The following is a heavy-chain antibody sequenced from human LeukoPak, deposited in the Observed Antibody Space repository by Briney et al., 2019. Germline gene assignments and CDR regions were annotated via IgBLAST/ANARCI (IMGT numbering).Heavy chain of an antibody. Sequence: GASVKVSCKASGYTFTGYYMHWLRQAPGQGLEWMGWINANSGGTKYAQKFQGRVTMTRDTSISTAYMEVTSLRSDDTAMYYCARDSGYCSSTTCYYFDYWGQRTLVTVSS. CDR3: ARDSGYCSSTTCYYFDY. J-gene: IGHJ4*02. CDR2: INANSGGT. V-gene: IGHV1-2*02. D-gene: IGHD2-2*01. CDR1: GYTFTGYY.